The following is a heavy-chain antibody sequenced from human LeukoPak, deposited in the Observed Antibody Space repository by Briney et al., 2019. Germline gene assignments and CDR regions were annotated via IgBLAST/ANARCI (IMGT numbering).Heavy chain of an antibody. CDR1: GFTVSSNY. CDR2: ISNGGTT. J-gene: IGHJ4*02. CDR3: ARELGSTFDY. V-gene: IGHV3-53*01. D-gene: IGHD1-1*01. Sequence: GGSLRLSCAASGFTVSSNYMSWVREAPGKGLEWVSLISNGGTTHYADSVKGRFTISRDNSENTLYLQMNSLRAEDTAVYYCARELGSTFDYWGQGTLVTVSS.